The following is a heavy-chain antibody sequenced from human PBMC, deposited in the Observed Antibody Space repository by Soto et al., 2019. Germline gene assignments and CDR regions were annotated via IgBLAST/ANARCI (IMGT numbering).Heavy chain of an antibody. CDR3: ARRIPVSGPYGALDL. V-gene: IGHV3-30*03. D-gene: IGHD6-19*01. J-gene: IGHJ3*01. Sequence: QVQLVESGGGVVQPGRSLRVSCVASGFTFSNFAMYWVRQAPGKGLEWVALISYDGGNQYYADTLKGRFTVSRDNSKSVLYREMSRPRPEDTAIYYCARRIPVSGPYGALDLWGHGTVVTVSS. CDR2: ISYDGGNQ. CDR1: GFTFSNFA.